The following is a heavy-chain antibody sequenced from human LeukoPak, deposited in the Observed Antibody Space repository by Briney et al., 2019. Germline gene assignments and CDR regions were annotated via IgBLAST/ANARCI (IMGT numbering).Heavy chain of an antibody. CDR3: ARGGWYFDY. CDR2: IKKDGSEE. J-gene: IGHJ4*02. CDR1: GFRFSNHW. V-gene: IGHV3-7*01. Sequence: GGSLRLSCETSGFRFSNHWMSWVRQAPGKGLEWVANIKKDGSEECYVESVKGRFTISRDNVKNSLYLQMNSLRAEDTAVYYCARGGWYFDYWGQGTLVTVSS.